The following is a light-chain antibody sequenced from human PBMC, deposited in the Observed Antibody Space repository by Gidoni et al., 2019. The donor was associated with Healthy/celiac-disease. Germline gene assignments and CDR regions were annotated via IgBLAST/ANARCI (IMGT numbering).Light chain of an antibody. CDR3: MQALQTPFT. Sequence: DILLTQSPLSLPVTSGETASISCRSSQSLLHSNGYNDLDWYLQKPGQSPQLLIYLGSNRASGVPDRFSGSGAGTDFTLKNSRVEAEDVGVYYCMQALQTPFTFGQGTRLEIK. V-gene: IGKV2-28*01. J-gene: IGKJ5*01. CDR2: LGS. CDR1: QSLLHSNGYND.